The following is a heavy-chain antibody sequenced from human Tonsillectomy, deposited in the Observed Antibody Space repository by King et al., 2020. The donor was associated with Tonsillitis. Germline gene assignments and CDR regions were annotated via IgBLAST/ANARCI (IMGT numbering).Heavy chain of an antibody. CDR2: ISYDGSNK. D-gene: IGHD3-16*01. Sequence: VQLVESGGGVVQPGRSLRLSCAASGFTFRSYAMHWVRQAPGKGVEWVAVISYDGSNKYYADSGKGRFTISRDNSKNTLYLQMNSRRAEDTAVYYCARVGGRLPLDYWGQGTLVTVSS. CDR3: ARVGGRLPLDY. CDR1: GFTFRSYA. V-gene: IGHV3-30*01. J-gene: IGHJ4*02.